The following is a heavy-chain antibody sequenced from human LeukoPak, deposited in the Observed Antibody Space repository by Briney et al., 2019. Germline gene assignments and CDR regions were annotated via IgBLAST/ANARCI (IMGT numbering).Heavy chain of an antibody. CDR3: ARYGVAVAGTLNFDY. CDR1: GFTVGSNY. V-gene: IGHV3-66*01. CDR2: IYSGGST. J-gene: IGHJ4*02. D-gene: IGHD6-19*01. Sequence: GGSLRLSCAASGFTVGSNYMSWVRQAPGKGLEWVSVIYSGGSTYYADSVKGRFTISRDNSKNTLYLQMNSLRAEDTAVYYCARYGVAVAGTLNFDYWGQGTLVTVSS.